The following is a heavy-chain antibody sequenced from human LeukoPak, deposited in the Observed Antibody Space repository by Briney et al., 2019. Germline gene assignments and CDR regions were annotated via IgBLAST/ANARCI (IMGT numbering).Heavy chain of an antibody. CDR3: ARGTDNWFDP. CDR1: GYTFTGYY. CDR2: INPNSGGT. Sequence: ASVKVSCKASGYTFTGYYMHWVRQAPGQGLEWMGWINPNSGGTNYAQKFQGRVTMTRDTSISTAYMELYSLRFDDTAVYYCARGTDNWFDPWGQGTLVTVSS. V-gene: IGHV1-2*02. J-gene: IGHJ5*02.